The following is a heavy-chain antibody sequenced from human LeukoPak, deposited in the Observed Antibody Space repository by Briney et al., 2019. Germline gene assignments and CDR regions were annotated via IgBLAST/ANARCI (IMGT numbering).Heavy chain of an antibody. CDR1: GFTFSDYY. J-gene: IGHJ4*02. D-gene: IGHD4-23*01. CDR2: ISSSGSTI. CDR3: ARGARKGDDYGGFFDY. Sequence: GGSLRLSCAASGFTFSDYYMSWIRQAPGQGLEWVSYISSSGSTIYYADSVKGRFTISRDNAKNSLYLQMNSLRAEDTAVYYCARGARKGDDYGGFFDYWGQGTLVTVSS. V-gene: IGHV3-11*01.